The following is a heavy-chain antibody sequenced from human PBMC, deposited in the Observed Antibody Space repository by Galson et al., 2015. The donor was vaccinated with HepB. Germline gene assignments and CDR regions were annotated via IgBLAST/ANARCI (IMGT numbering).Heavy chain of an antibody. V-gene: IGHV3-48*03. CDR3: ARDLAGYSSGWYFYYDMDV. D-gene: IGHD6-19*01. Sequence: SLRLSCAASGFTFSSYEMNWVRQAPGKGLEWVSYISSSGSTIYYADSVKGRFTISRDNAKNSLYLQMNSLRAEDTAVYYCARDLAGYSSGWYFYYDMDVWGQGTTVTVSS. CDR2: ISSSGSTI. J-gene: IGHJ6*02. CDR1: GFTFSSYE.